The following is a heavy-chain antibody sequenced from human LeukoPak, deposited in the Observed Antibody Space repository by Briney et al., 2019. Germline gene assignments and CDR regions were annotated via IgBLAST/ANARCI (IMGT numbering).Heavy chain of an antibody. D-gene: IGHD3/OR15-3a*01. CDR3: ARQGLEALYYYYYGMDV. V-gene: IGHV5-51*01. CDR2: IYPGDSDT. Sequence: GESLKISCKGSGYSFTSYWIGWVRLMPGKGLEWMGIIYPGDSDTRYSPSFQGQVTISADKSISTAYLQWSSLKASDTAMYYCARQGLEALYYYYYGMDVWGQGTTVTVSS. J-gene: IGHJ6*02. CDR1: GYSFTSYW.